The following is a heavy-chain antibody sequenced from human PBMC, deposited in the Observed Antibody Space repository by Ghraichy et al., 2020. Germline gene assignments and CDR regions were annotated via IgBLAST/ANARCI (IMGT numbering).Heavy chain of an antibody. CDR2: MNPNSGNT. CDR3: ARGVDSSGWGPYWYFDL. CDR1: GYTFTSYD. J-gene: IGHJ2*01. Sequence: ASVKVSCKASGYTFTSYDINWVRQATGQGLEWMGWMNPNSGNTGYAQKFQGRVTMTRNTSISTAYMELSSLRSEDTAVYYCARGVDSSGWGPYWYFDLWGRGTLVTVSS. V-gene: IGHV1-8*01. D-gene: IGHD6-19*01.